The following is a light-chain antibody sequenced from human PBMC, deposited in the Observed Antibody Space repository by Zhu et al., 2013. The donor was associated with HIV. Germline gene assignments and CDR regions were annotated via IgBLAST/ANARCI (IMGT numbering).Light chain of an antibody. J-gene: IGKJ1*01. CDR3: QQSYSNLRA. CDR2: AAS. CDR1: QSISRY. Sequence: DIQMTQSPSSLSASVGDRVTITCRASQSISRYLNWYQMKPGKAPKLLIYAASSLQSGVPSRFSASGTGTDFTLTISSLQPDDFATYYCQQSYSNLRAFGQGTKVEI. V-gene: IGKV1-39*01.